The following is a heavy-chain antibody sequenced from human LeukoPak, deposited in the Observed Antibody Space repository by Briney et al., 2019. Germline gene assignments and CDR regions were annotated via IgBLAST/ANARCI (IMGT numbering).Heavy chain of an antibody. CDR1: GGSISSSSYY. D-gene: IGHD2-15*01. V-gene: IGHV4-39*01. CDR3: ARQSGGSRY. J-gene: IGHJ4*02. Sequence: SETLSLTCTVSGGSISSSSYYWGWIRQPPGKGLEWIGSIYYSGSTYYNPSLKTRVTISVDTSKNQFSLKLSSVTAEDTAVYYCARQSGGSRYWGQGTLVTVSS. CDR2: IYYSGST.